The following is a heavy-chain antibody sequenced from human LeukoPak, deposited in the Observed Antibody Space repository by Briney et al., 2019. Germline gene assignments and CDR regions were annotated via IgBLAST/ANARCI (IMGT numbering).Heavy chain of an antibody. CDR3: AKDRDGVVVVTAGDY. Sequence: GGSLRLSCAASGFTFSSYGMSWVRQAPGKGLEWVSAISGSGGSTYYADSVKGRFTISRDNSKNTLYLQMNSLRAEDTAVYYCAKDRDGVVVVTAGDYWGQGTLVTVSS. D-gene: IGHD2-21*02. J-gene: IGHJ4*02. CDR2: ISGSGGST. V-gene: IGHV3-23*01. CDR1: GFTFSSYG.